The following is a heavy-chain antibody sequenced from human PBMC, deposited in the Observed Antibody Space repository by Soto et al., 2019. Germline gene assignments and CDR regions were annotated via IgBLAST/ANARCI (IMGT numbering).Heavy chain of an antibody. Sequence: QVQLVQSGAEVKKPGSSVKVSCKASGGTFSSYAISWVRQAPGQGLEWMGGIIPIYGTANYAQKFQGRVTITADESTSSAYMELSSLRSEDTAVYYCASPSGISGDCSSTSCYEPPFDYWGQGTLVTVSS. V-gene: IGHV1-69*01. CDR2: IIPIYGTA. CDR1: GGTFSSYA. J-gene: IGHJ4*02. D-gene: IGHD2-2*01. CDR3: ASPSGISGDCSSTSCYEPPFDY.